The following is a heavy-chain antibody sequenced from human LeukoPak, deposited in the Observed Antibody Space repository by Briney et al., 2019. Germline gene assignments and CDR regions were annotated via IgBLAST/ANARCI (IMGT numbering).Heavy chain of an antibody. CDR3: ATSRVGALYFDY. CDR2: ISGSGGST. D-gene: IGHD1-26*01. CDR1: GFTFSSYA. Sequence: GGSLTLSWASSGFTFSSYAMSWVRQAPGKGLEWVSAISGSGGSTYYADSEKGRFTISRDNSKNTLYPQMNSLRAEDTAVYYCATSRVGALYFDYWGQGTLVTVSS. J-gene: IGHJ4*02. V-gene: IGHV3-23*01.